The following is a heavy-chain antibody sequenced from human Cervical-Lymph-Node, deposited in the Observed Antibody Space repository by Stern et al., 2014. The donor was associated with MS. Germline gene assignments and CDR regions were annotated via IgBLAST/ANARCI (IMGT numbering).Heavy chain of an antibody. Sequence: QMQLVQSGAEVKKPGASVKVSCKASGYSFTGYFLHWVRQAPGQGLEWMGWINPNSGDTNYAQKFHGRVTMTRDSSSSTAYMELSSLRSDDTAVYYCARDGRSSYGSGSYYSSGYWCQGTLVTVSS. CDR2: INPNSGDT. CDR3: ARDGRSSYGSGSYYSSGY. D-gene: IGHD3-10*01. J-gene: IGHJ4*02. CDR1: GYSFTGYF. V-gene: IGHV1-2*02.